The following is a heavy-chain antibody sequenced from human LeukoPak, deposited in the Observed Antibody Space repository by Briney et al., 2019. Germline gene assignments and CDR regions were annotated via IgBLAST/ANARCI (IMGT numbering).Heavy chain of an antibody. D-gene: IGHD5-12*01. CDR1: GFTFSSYS. CDR3: ASRGYSGYDQN. J-gene: IGHJ4*02. CDR2: ISSSSRCI. V-gene: IGHV3-21*01. Sequence: GGSLRLSCAASGFTFSSYSMNWVRQAPGTGLEWVSSISSSSRCIYYADSVKGRFTISRDNAKNSLYLQMNSLRAEDTAVYYCASRGYSGYDQNWGQGTLVTVSS.